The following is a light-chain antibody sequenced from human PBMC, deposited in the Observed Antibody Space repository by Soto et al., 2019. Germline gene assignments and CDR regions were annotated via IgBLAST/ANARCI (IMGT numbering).Light chain of an antibody. V-gene: IGLV1-40*01. CDR3: QSYESSLRGVV. CDR1: SSNIGAGYD. CDR2: GNS. J-gene: IGLJ2*01. Sequence: QSVLTQPPSVSGAPGQRVTISCTGSSSNIGAGYDVHWYQQLPGTAPKLLIYGNSNRPSGVPDRFSGSKSGTSASLAITGLQAGEEADYYCQSYESSLRGVVFGGGTKLTVL.